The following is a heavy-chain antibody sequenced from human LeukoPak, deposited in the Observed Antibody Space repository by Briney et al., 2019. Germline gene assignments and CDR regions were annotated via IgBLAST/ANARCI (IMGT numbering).Heavy chain of an antibody. CDR1: GGSFSDYS. CDR2: INHSGST. V-gene: IGHV4-34*01. Sequence: SETLSLTCAVYGGSFSDYSWSWIRQPPGKGLEWIGEINHSGSTSYNPPLKSRVTISVHTSKNQFSLRLSSVTAADTAVYYCARGLRNYYDTSGYYYEKLSLGYDYWGQGTLVTVSS. J-gene: IGHJ4*02. CDR3: ARGLRNYYDTSGYYYEKLSLGYDY. D-gene: IGHD3-22*01.